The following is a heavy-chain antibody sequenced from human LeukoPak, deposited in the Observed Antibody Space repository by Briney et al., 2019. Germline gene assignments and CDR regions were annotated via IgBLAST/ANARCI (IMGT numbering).Heavy chain of an antibody. CDR2: INHSGST. J-gene: IGHJ6*02. V-gene: IGHV4-34*01. Sequence: TSETLSLTCAVHGGSFSGYYWSWIRQPPGKGLEWIGEINHSGSTNYNPSLKSRVTISVDTSKNQFSLKLSSVTAADTAVYYCARVAARPEPGQYCYYGMDVWGQGTTVTVSS. D-gene: IGHD6-6*01. CDR3: ARVAARPEPGQYCYYGMDV. CDR1: GGSFSGYY.